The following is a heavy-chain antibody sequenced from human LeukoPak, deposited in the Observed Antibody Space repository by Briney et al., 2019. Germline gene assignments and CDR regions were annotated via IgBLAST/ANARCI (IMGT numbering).Heavy chain of an antibody. D-gene: IGHD1-26*01. CDR3: ARDSGGSPFDI. CDR1: GFTLSNSG. J-gene: IGHJ3*02. Sequence: GGSLRLSCAASGFTLSNSGMHWVRQAPVKGLEWVAVIWSDGSTKDYADSVKGRFTISRDTSKNTLYLDMNSLRDGDTAVYYCARDSGGSPFDIWGQGTMVTVSS. V-gene: IGHV3-33*01. CDR2: IWSDGSTK.